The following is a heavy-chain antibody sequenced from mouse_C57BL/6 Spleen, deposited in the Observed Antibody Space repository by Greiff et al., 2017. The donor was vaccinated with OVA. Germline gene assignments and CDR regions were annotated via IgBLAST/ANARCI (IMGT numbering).Heavy chain of an antibody. J-gene: IGHJ1*03. Sequence: VQLQQPGAELVKPGASVKLSCKASGYTFTSYWMQWVKQRPGQGLEWIGEIDPSDSYTNYNQKFKGKATLTVDTSSSTAYMQLSSLTSEDSAVYYCAKGSGGSSYWYFDVWGTGTTVTVSS. CDR3: AKGSGGSSYWYFDV. CDR2: IDPSDSYT. CDR1: GYTFTSYW. D-gene: IGHD1-1*01. V-gene: IGHV1-50*01.